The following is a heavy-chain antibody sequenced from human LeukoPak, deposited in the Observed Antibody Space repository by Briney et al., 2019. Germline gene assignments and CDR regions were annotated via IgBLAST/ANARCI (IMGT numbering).Heavy chain of an antibody. V-gene: IGHV4-39*01. CDR2: IYYSGGT. CDR3: ARHSRQRRRHWFDP. Sequence: SETLSLTCTVSGGSIISSTYYWGWIRQPPGKGLEWIGSIYYSGGTYYNPSFKSRVTISVDTSKNQFSLKLTSVTAADTAVYYCARHSRQRRRHWFDPWGQGTLVTVSS. D-gene: IGHD6-25*01. J-gene: IGHJ5*02. CDR1: GGSIISSTYY.